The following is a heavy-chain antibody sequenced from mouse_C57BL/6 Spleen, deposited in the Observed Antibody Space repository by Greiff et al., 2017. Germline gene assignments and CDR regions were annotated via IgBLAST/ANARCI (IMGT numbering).Heavy chain of an antibody. V-gene: IGHV2-6-1*01. Sequence: QVQLQQSGPGLVAPSQSLSITCTVSGFSLTSYGVHWVRQPPGKGLEWLVVIWRDGSTTYNSDVKSRRSIDKDNCKGKVVLKMISLQTDDTAMYYCAGHGSNFYFDYWGQGTTLTVSS. CDR1: GFSLTSYG. J-gene: IGHJ2*01. CDR2: IWRDGST. D-gene: IGHD2-5*01. CDR3: AGHGSNFYFDY.